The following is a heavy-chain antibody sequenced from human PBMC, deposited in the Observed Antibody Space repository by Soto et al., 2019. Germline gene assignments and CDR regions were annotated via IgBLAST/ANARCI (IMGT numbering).Heavy chain of an antibody. J-gene: IGHJ1*01. Sequence: QVQLVQSGAEVKKPGSSVKVSCKASGGTFSSYAISWVRQAPGQGLEWMGGIIPIFGTANYAQKFQGRVTMTADESRSTGYVELGSLRSEDTAVYYCARDYQGIAAAGNAEYFQHWGQGTLVTVSS. D-gene: IGHD6-13*01. CDR1: GGTFSSYA. V-gene: IGHV1-69*12. CDR3: ARDYQGIAAAGNAEYFQH. CDR2: IIPIFGTA.